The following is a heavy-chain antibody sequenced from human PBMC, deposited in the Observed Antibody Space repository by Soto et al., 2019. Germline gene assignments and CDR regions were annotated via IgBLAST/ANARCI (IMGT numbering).Heavy chain of an antibody. J-gene: IGHJ4*02. Sequence: SETLSLTCSVSGASIRSGGYYWSWLRQSPGKGLEWIGHICYTGSTFYSPSLKSRLTISLDTSKNQFSLDLRSVTAADTAMYYCARIEMASIKWGRGTLVTVSS. CDR2: ICYTGST. CDR3: ARIEMASIK. V-gene: IGHV4-31*03. CDR1: GASIRSGGYY.